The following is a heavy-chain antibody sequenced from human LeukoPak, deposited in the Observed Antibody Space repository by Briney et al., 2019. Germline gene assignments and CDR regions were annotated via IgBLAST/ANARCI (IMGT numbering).Heavy chain of an antibody. V-gene: IGHV3-20*04. D-gene: IGHD1-26*01. Sequence: GGSLRLSCAASGFTFDDYGMSWVRQAPGKGLEWVSGINWNGGSTGYADSVKGRFTIFRDNAKNSLYLQMNSLRDEDTALYYCARDLRWELLSWLDPWGQGTLVTVSS. CDR1: GFTFDDYG. J-gene: IGHJ5*02. CDR2: INWNGGST. CDR3: ARDLRWELLSWLDP.